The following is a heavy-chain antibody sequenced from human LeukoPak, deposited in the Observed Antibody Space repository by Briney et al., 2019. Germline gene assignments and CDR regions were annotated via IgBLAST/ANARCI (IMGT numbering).Heavy chain of an antibody. CDR1: GFTFSSYS. J-gene: IGHJ4*02. CDR3: ARDSHIVVVTAIQYYFDY. V-gene: IGHV3-21*01. Sequence: GGSLTLSCAASGFTFSSYSMNWVRHAPGKGLEWVSSISSSSSYIYYADSVKGRFTISRDNAKNSLYLQMNSLRAEDTAVYYCARDSHIVVVTAIQYYFDYWGQGTLVTVSS. D-gene: IGHD2-21*02. CDR2: ISSSSSYI.